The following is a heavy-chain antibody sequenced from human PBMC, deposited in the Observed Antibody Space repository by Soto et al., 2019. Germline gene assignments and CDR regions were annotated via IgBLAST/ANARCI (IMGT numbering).Heavy chain of an antibody. J-gene: IGHJ4*02. CDR2: ISAYNGNT. CDR1: GYTFTSYG. D-gene: IGHD4-17*01. Sequence: QVQLVQSGAEVKKPGASVKVSCKASGYTFTSYGISWVRQAPGQGLEWLRWISAYNGNTNYAQKLQGRVTMTTDTSTSTAYMELRSLRSDDTAVYYCARDSSPYGDYVGFDYWGRGTLVTVSS. CDR3: ARDSSPYGDYVGFDY. V-gene: IGHV1-18*01.